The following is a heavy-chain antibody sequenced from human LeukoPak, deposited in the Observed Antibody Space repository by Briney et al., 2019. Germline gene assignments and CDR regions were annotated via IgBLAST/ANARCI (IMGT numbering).Heavy chain of an antibody. CDR1: GFTVSSNY. CDR2: IKQDGSEK. CDR3: ARARITMVRGVTNWFDP. V-gene: IGHV3-7*01. J-gene: IGHJ5*02. Sequence: GGSLRLSCAASGFTVSSNYMSWVRQAPGKGLEWVANIKQDGSEKYYVDSVKGRLTISRDNAKNSLYLQMNSLRAEDTAVYYCARARITMVRGVTNWFDPWGQGTLVTVSS. D-gene: IGHD3-10*01.